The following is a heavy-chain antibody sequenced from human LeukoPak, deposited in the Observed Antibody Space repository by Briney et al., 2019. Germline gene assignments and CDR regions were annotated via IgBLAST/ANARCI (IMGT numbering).Heavy chain of an antibody. CDR2: IYSGGAT. V-gene: IGHV3-66*02. CDR3: AKDRAEDSSETYFDY. CDR1: GITVSTNY. J-gene: IGHJ4*02. D-gene: IGHD6-19*01. Sequence: GGSLRLSCAASGITVSTNYMSWVRQAPGKGLEWVSIIYSGGATFYADSVKGRFTISRENSKNTLWLQMNSLRAEDTAVYYCAKDRAEDSSETYFDYWGQGTLVTVSS.